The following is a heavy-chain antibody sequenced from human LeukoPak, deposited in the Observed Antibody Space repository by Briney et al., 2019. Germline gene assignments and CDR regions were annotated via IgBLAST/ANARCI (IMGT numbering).Heavy chain of an antibody. CDR2: IGGSGAPI. J-gene: IGHJ4*02. CDR1: GFTFSDHH. V-gene: IGHV3-11*01. D-gene: IGHD4/OR15-4a*01. Sequence: PGGSLRLSCTASGFTFSDHHMSWIRQAPGKGLEWVSYIGGSGAPIQYADSVKGRFTVSRDNADNSLFLQMDSLRAEDTAIYYCARDRRPSVYGGLGNWGQGTLVTVSP. CDR3: ARDRRPSVYGGLGN.